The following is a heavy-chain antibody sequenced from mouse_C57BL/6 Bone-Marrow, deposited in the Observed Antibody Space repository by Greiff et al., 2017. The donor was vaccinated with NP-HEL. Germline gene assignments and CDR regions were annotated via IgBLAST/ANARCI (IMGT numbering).Heavy chain of an antibody. CDR3: FLITTVVAKYYYAMDY. CDR1: GFNIKDDY. Sequence: VQLQQSGAELVRPGASVKLSCTASGFNIKDDYMHWVKQRPEQGLEWIGWIDPENGDTEYASKFQGKATITADTSSNTAYLQLSSLTSEDTAVYYCFLITTVVAKYYYAMDYWGQGTSVTVSS. D-gene: IGHD1-1*01. V-gene: IGHV14-4*01. CDR2: IDPENGDT. J-gene: IGHJ4*01.